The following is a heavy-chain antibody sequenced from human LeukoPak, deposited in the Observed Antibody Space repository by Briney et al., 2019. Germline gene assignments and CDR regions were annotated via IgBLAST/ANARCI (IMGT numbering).Heavy chain of an antibody. Sequence: GGSLRLSCAVSGFTFSTQGMHWVRQAPGKGLEWVAFIPYHGRNEYYADSVKGRFTVSRDNSRNTLYLQMNSLRPEDTAVYYCARGFNSYYDSSGYKSWFDPWGQGTLVTVSS. V-gene: IGHV3-30*06. CDR1: GFTFSTQG. CDR2: IPYHGRNE. J-gene: IGHJ5*02. D-gene: IGHD3-22*01. CDR3: ARGFNSYYDSSGYKSWFDP.